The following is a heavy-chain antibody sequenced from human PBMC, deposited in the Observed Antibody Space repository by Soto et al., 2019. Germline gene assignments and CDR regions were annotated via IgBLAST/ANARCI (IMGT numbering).Heavy chain of an antibody. CDR3: ARQLNYYYGMDV. D-gene: IGHD2-2*01. J-gene: IGHJ6*02. Sequence: LKISCKGSGYSFTSYWISWVRQMPGKGLEWMGRIDPSDSYTNYSPSFQGHVTISADKSISTAYLQWSSLKASDTAMYYCARQLNYYYGMDVWGQGTTVTVSS. V-gene: IGHV5-10-1*01. CDR2: IDPSDSYT. CDR1: GYSFTSYW.